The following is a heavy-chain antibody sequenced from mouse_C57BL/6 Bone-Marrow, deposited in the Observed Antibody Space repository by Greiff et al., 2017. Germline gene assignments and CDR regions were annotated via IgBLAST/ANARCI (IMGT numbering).Heavy chain of an antibody. J-gene: IGHJ4*01. Sequence: QVQLQQSGPGLVAPSQSLSITCTVSGFSLTSYGVHWVRQPPGKGLEWLVVIWSDGSTTSNSALKSRLSISKDNSKSQVFLKMNSLQTDDTAMYYCARHVSNQRAMDYWGQGTSVTVSS. V-gene: IGHV2-6-1*01. CDR2: IWSDGST. D-gene: IGHD2-5*01. CDR1: GFSLTSYG. CDR3: ARHVSNQRAMDY.